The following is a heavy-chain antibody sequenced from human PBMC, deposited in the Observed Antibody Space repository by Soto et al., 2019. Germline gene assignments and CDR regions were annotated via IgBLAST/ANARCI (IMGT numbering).Heavy chain of an antibody. CDR1: GYSFSTYG. Sequence: QVHLEQSGAEMKKPGASVNVSCKASGYSFSTYGVSWVRQAPGQGPEWMGWISAYNGNTNYAQRFQGRLTLTTDTSTSTAYMELRGLRSDDTAVYYCVRGPDIIVVPSALGHFDHWGQGTLVTDSS. CDR3: VRGPDIIVVPSALGHFDH. V-gene: IGHV1-18*01. CDR2: ISAYNGNT. D-gene: IGHD2-2*01. J-gene: IGHJ4*02.